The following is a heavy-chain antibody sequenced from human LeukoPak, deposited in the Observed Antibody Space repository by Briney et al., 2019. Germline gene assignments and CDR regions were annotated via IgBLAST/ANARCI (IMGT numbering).Heavy chain of an antibody. CDR2: VSPYNGNT. CDR1: GYTFNNYG. Sequence: GASVKVSCKASGYTFNNYGISWLRQAPGQGLEWMGRVSPYNGNTEFPQKLQDRVTMTTDTSTSTAYMELRSLRSDDTAVYYCARDFSNFDWLKAPDYWGQGTLVTVSS. D-gene: IGHD3-9*01. CDR3: ARDFSNFDWLKAPDY. V-gene: IGHV1-18*01. J-gene: IGHJ4*02.